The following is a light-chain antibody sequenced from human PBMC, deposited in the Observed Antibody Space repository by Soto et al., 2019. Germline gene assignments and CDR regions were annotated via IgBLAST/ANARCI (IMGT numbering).Light chain of an antibody. CDR1: QSVSSY. V-gene: IGKV3-11*01. CDR2: DAS. Sequence: EIVLTQYPATLSLSPGERATLSCRASQSVSSYVDWYQQKPGQAPRLLIYDASNRATGTPARFSGSGSGTDCTLTISSLEPEDFAVYYCQQRTNWPPWTFGQGTKVEIK. J-gene: IGKJ1*01. CDR3: QQRTNWPPWT.